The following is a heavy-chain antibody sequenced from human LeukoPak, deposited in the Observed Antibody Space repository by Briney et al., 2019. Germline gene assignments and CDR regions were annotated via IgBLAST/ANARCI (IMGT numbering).Heavy chain of an antibody. J-gene: IGHJ4*02. CDR2: ISYSGST. CDR1: GGSISSSSYY. D-gene: IGHD2-2*01. CDR3: ARQLGYCSSTSCYADKVDY. Sequence: PSETLSLTCTVSGGSISSSSYYWGWIRQPPGKGLEWIGSISYSGSTYYNPSLKSRVTISVDTPKNQFSLKLSSVTAADTAVYYCARQLGYCSSTSCYADKVDYWGQGTLVTVSS. V-gene: IGHV4-39*01.